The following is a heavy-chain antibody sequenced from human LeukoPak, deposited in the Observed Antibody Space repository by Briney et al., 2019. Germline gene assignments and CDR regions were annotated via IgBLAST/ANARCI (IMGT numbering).Heavy chain of an antibody. D-gene: IGHD3-22*01. Sequence: PGGSLRLSXVASGFTLSSYAMHWVRQTPGKGLEWVAFIRYDGSLKNYADSVKGRFTISRDNSKNTLYLQMNSLRGDDTAVYYCANLPLYDSSGPEDYWGQGTLVTVSS. V-gene: IGHV3-30*02. CDR3: ANLPLYDSSGPEDY. CDR1: GFTLSSYA. CDR2: IRYDGSLK. J-gene: IGHJ4*02.